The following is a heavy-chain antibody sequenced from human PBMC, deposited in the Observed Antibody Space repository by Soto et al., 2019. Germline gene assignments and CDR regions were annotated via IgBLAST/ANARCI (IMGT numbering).Heavy chain of an antibody. CDR2: IKQDGSEK. J-gene: IGHJ4*02. V-gene: IGHV3-7*03. Sequence: AGGSLRRSCAASGFTFSSYWMSWVRQAPGKGREWVANIKQDGSEKYYVDSVKGRFTISRDNAKNSLYLQMNGLRADDTAVYYCAIERGGPRGYSYRPRWGQGTLLTVSS. CDR1: GFTFSSYW. CDR3: AIERGGPRGYSYRPR. D-gene: IGHD5-18*01.